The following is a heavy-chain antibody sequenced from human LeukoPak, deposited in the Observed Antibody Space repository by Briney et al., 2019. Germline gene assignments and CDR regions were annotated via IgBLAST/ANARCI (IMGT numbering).Heavy chain of an antibody. J-gene: IGHJ4*02. V-gene: IGHV4-59*01. D-gene: IGHD3-10*01. CDR3: ARVGGWFGGQEEYYIDY. CDR1: GXSISSYY. CDR2: IYYSGST. Sequence: SETLSLTCTVSGXSISSYYWSWIRQPPGKGLEWIGYIYYSGSTNYNPSLKSRVTISVDTSKNHFSLKLSFVTAADTAVYYCARVGGWFGGQEEYYIDYWGQGTLVTVSS.